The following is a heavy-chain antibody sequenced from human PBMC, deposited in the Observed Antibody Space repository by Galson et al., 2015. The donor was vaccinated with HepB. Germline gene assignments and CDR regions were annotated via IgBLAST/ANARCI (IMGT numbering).Heavy chain of an antibody. CDR1: GYTFTSYG. J-gene: IGHJ4*02. V-gene: IGHV1-18*01. CDR3: ARGGKYTIGVPTFDY. Sequence: SVKVSCKASGYTFTSYGVSWVRQAPGQGLEWVGWISANNVNENHAQKFKGRVTTTTDTSTSTAYMELRSLRSDDTAVYYCARGGKYTIGVPTFDYWGQGTLVTVSS. CDR2: ISANNVNE. D-gene: IGHD3-16*01.